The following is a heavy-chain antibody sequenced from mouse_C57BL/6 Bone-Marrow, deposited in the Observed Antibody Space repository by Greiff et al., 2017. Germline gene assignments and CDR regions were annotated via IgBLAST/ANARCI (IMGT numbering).Heavy chain of an antibody. J-gene: IGHJ3*01. V-gene: IGHV1-85*01. D-gene: IGHD2-2*01. CDR3: ARWSESTMVTTGGDAY. Sequence: VQLQQSGPELVKPGASVKLSCKASGYTFTSYDINWVKQRPGQGLEWIGWIYPRDGSTKYNEKFKGKATLTVDTSSSTAYMELHSLTSEDSAVDFCARWSESTMVTTGGDAYWGQGTLVTVSA. CDR2: IYPRDGST. CDR1: GYTFTSYD.